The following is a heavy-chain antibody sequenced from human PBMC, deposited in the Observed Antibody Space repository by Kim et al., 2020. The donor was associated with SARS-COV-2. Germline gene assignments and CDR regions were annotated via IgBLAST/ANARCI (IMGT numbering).Heavy chain of an antibody. CDR3: ARVWVRGAYGMDV. CDR2: INHSGST. D-gene: IGHD3-10*01. CDR1: GGSFSGYY. V-gene: IGHV4-34*01. J-gene: IGHJ6*02. Sequence: SETLSLTCAVYGGSFSGYYWSWIRQPPGKGLEWIGEINHSGSTNYNPSLKSRVTISVDTSTNQFSLKLSSVTAADTAVYYCARVWVRGAYGMDVWGQGTTVTVSS.